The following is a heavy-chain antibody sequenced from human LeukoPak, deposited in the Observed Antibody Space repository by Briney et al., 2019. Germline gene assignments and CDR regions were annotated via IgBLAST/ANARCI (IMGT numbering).Heavy chain of an antibody. Sequence: ASVKVSCKASGGTFSSYAISWVRQAPGQGLEWMGRIIPIFGTANYAQKFQGRVTITTDVSTRTAYMELSSLRSEDTAVYYCARGPPTAMVTGFDYWGQGTLVTVSS. V-gene: IGHV1-69*05. CDR1: GGTFSSYA. J-gene: IGHJ4*02. D-gene: IGHD5-18*01. CDR2: IIPIFGTA. CDR3: ARGPPTAMVTGFDY.